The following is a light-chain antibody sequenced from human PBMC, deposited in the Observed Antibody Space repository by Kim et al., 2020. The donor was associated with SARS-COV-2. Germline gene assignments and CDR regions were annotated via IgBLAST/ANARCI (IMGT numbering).Light chain of an antibody. CDR3: SAWDRGLHAVV. CDR1: GNHVGFQG. Sequence: QNATLTCTGRGNHVGFQGAGWLQPYQGHPPEVLSDRNNDRPSGISERFSASRSGDTASLTITGLQPEDEADYYCSAWDRGLHAVVFGGGTQLTVL. CDR2: RNN. V-gene: IGLV10-54*01. J-gene: IGLJ3*02.